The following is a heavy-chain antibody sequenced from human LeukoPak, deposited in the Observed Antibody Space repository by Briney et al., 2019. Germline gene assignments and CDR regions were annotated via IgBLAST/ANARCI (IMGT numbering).Heavy chain of an antibody. CDR2: ISGSGGST. CDR3: AKAMLVTIFGVVTPSYP. Sequence: GGSLRLSCAASGFTFSSYAMSWVRQAPGKGLEWVSAISGSGGSTYYADSVKGRFTISRDNSKNTLYLQMNSLRAEDTAVYYCAKAMLVTIFGVVTPSYPWGQGSLVTVSS. CDR1: GFTFSSYA. D-gene: IGHD3-3*01. J-gene: IGHJ5*02. V-gene: IGHV3-23*01.